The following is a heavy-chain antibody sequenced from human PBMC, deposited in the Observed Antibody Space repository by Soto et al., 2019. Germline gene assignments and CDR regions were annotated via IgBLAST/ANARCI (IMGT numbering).Heavy chain of an antibody. CDR2: ISGSGDT. J-gene: IGHJ1*01. V-gene: IGHV3-23*01. CDR3: ATYGGDSGGFEYFKY. Sequence: GGSLRLSCAASGFTFSSYGMTWVRQAPGKGLEWVSAISGSGDTYNVDSMKGRFTISRDNSKSTLFPQMNSLRAEDTAVYYCATYGGDSGGFEYFKYWGQGTLVTVSS. CDR1: GFTFSSYG. D-gene: IGHD2-21*02.